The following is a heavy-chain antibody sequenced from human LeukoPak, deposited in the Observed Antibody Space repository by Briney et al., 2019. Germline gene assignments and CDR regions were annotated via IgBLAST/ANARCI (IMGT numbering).Heavy chain of an antibody. CDR1: GYSFTSYW. D-gene: IGHD5-12*01. CDR3: ARSEYSGYEGAS. CDR2: IYPGDSAT. J-gene: IGHJ5*02. V-gene: IGHV5-51*07. Sequence: GESLKISCKGSGYSFTSYWIGWVHQMPGKGLEWMGIIYPGDSATRYSPSFQGQVTISADRSISTAYLQWSSLKASDTAIYYCARSEYSGYEGASWGQGTLVTVSS.